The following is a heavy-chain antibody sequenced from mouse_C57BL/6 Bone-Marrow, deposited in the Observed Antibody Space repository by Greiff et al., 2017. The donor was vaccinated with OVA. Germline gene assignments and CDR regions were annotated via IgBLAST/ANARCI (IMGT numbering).Heavy chain of an antibody. Sequence: EVQLQESGPELVKPGASVKMSCKASGYTFTDYNMHWVKQSHGKSLEWIGYINPNNGGTSYHQKFKGQATLTVNKSSSTAYMELRSLTSEDAAVYYGARYPREAYWGQGTLVTVSA. CDR2: INPNNGGT. CDR3: ARYPREAY. J-gene: IGHJ3*01. V-gene: IGHV1-22*01. CDR1: GYTFTDYN.